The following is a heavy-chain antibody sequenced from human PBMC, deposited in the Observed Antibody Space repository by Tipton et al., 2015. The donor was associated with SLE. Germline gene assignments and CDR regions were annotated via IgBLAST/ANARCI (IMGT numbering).Heavy chain of an antibody. V-gene: IGHV4-59*11. D-gene: IGHD1-1*01. CDR1: GGSICSHY. CDR2: IYYSWST. CDR3: SRGNDAFDI. J-gene: IGHJ3*02. Sequence: TLSLTCTVSGGSICSHYWSWVRQPPGKGLEWIGYIYYSWSTNYNPSLKSRVTISVDTSKNQFSLELSSVTAADTAVYYCSRGNDAFDIWGQGTMVTVSS.